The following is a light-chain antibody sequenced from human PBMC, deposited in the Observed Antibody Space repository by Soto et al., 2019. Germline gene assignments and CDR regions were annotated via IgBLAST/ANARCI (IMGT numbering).Light chain of an antibody. CDR3: SSRTTSITWV. CDR1: SSDVGAYDR. CDR2: EVA. J-gene: IGLJ3*02. V-gene: IGLV2-14*01. Sequence: QSALTQPASVSGSPGQSITIPCTGTSSDVGAYDRVSWYQRHPGKAPKLMISEVANRPSGVSNRFSGSKSGNTASLTISGLQAEDEATYYCSSRTTSITWVFGGGTKLTVL.